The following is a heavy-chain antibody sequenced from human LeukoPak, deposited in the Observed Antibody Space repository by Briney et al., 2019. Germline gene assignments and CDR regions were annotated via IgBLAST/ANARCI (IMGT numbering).Heavy chain of an antibody. CDR2: ISAYNGNT. Sequence: ASVKVSCKASGGTFSSYAISWVRQAPGQGLEWMGWISAYNGNTTYAQKLQGRVTMTTDTSTSTAYMELRSLRSDDTAVYYCARDYETIAVATDYWGQGTLVTVSS. V-gene: IGHV1-18*01. J-gene: IGHJ4*02. CDR1: GGTFSSYA. D-gene: IGHD6-19*01. CDR3: ARDYETIAVATDY.